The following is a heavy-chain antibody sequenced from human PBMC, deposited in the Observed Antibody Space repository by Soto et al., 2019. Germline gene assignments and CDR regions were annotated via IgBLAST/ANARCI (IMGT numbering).Heavy chain of an antibody. CDR3: ASRDPGTSVDY. V-gene: IGHV4-4*02. J-gene: IGHJ4*02. CDR1: GGSFTSNNW. D-gene: IGHD1-7*01. CDR2: IYRTGST. Sequence: SETLSLTCAVSGGSFTSNNWWTWVHQPPGQGLEWIGEIYRTGSTNYNPSLKSRVTISLDKSENQFSLKVTSLTAADTAVYYCASRDPGTSVDYWGQGTLVTVSS.